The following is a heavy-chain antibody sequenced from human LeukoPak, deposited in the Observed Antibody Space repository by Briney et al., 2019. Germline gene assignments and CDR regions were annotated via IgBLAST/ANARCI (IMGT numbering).Heavy chain of an antibody. D-gene: IGHD1-14*01. J-gene: IGHJ6*03. CDR2: INPNSGGT. Sequence: ASVKVSCKASGYTFTGYYMHWVRQAPGQGLEWMGWINPNSGGTNYAQKFQGRVTMTRDTSISTAYMELSRLRSDDTAVYYCAREEGRTDYYYYYYMDVWGKGTTVTVSS. CDR3: AREEGRTDYYYYYYMDV. CDR1: GYTFTGYY. V-gene: IGHV1-2*02.